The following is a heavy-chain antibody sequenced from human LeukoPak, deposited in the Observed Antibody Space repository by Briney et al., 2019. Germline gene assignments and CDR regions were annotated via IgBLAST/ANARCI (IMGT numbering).Heavy chain of an antibody. D-gene: IGHD2-21*02. V-gene: IGHV3-23*01. J-gene: IGHJ6*03. CDR3: ARDREVVTAKAQMDV. CDR1: GFTFTIYA. Sequence: GGSLRLSCAASGFTFTIYAMTWVRQAPGKGLEWVSGIYGSGQTTYYADSVKGRFTISRDNSKNTLYLQMSSLRLGDTAVYYCARDREVVTAKAQMDVWGKGTTVTVSS. CDR2: IYGSGQTT.